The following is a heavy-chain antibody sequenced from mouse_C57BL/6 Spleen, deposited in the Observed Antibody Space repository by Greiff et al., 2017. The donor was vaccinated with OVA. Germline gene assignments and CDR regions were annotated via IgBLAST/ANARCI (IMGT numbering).Heavy chain of an antibody. CDR3: ARGLANWDLYYFDY. J-gene: IGHJ2*01. D-gene: IGHD4-1*01. Sequence: QVQLQQPGAELVMPGASVTLSCKASGYTFTSYWMHWVKQRPGQGLEWIGEIDPSDSYTNSNQKFKGKSTLTVDKSSSTAYMQLSSLTSEDSAVYYCARGLANWDLYYFDYWGQGTTLTVSS. V-gene: IGHV1-69*01. CDR2: IDPSDSYT. CDR1: GYTFTSYW.